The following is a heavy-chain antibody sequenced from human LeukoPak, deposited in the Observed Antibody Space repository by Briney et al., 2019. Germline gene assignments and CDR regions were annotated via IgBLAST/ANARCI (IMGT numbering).Heavy chain of an antibody. D-gene: IGHD6-6*01. CDR2: ISGTGSTI. CDR3: AREASYYFDY. Sequence: GGSLRLSCAASGFTFSNAWMSWVRQAPGKGLEWVSYISGTGSTIFYADSVKGRFTISRDNAKNSLYLLMNSLRAEDTAVYYCAREASYYFDYWGQGTLVTVSS. J-gene: IGHJ4*02. V-gene: IGHV3-11*04. CDR1: GFTFSNAW.